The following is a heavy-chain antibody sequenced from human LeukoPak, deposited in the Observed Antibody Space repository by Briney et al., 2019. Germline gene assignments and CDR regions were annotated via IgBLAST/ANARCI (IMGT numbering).Heavy chain of an antibody. CDR2: ISSSGSTI. D-gene: IGHD6-13*01. Sequence: GGSLRLSCAASGFTFSSYEMNWVRQAPGKGLEWVSYISSSGSTIYYADSVKGRFTISRDNAKNSLHLQMNSLRAEDTAVYYCAREYSSSWSNAFDIWGQGTMVTVSS. CDR3: AREYSSSWSNAFDI. V-gene: IGHV3-48*03. J-gene: IGHJ3*02. CDR1: GFTFSSYE.